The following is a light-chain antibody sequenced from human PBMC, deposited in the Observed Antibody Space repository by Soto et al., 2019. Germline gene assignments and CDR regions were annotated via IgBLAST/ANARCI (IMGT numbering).Light chain of an antibody. CDR1: TSNIAGNT. CDR3: ATWDDSLNAAV. CDR2: IDD. V-gene: IGLV1-44*01. Sequence: QSVLTQPPSLSGTPGQRVTISCSGSTSNIAGNTVHWYQHLPETAPKLLIYIDDQQPSGVPDRFSGSKSGTSASLAISGLQSEDEADYYCATWDDSLNAAVFGGVTQLTVL. J-gene: IGLJ7*01.